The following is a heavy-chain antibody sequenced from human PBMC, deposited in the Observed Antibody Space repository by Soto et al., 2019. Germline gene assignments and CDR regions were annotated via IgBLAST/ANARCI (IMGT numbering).Heavy chain of an antibody. CDR3: ARGNAGITGTTLDPPTSYGMDV. Sequence: QAGGSLRLSCAASGFTFSSYDMHWVRQATGKGLEWVSAIGTAGDTYYPGSVKGRFTISRENAKNSLYLQMNSLRAGDTAVYYCARGNAGITGTTLDPPTSYGMDVWGQGTTVTVSS. CDR1: GFTFSSYD. CDR2: IGTAGDT. V-gene: IGHV3-13*01. D-gene: IGHD1-7*01. J-gene: IGHJ6*02.